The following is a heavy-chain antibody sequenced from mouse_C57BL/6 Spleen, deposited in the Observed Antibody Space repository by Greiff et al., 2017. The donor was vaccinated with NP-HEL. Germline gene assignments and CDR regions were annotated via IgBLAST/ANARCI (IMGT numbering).Heavy chain of an antibody. D-gene: IGHD1-1*01. CDR1: GFTFSDYG. CDR3: ERLEYYSSNYFDY. J-gene: IGHJ2*01. V-gene: IGHV5-17*01. Sequence: EVKLMESGGGLVKPGGSLKLSCAASGFTFSDYGMHWVRKAPEKGLEWVAYISSGNSTIYYADTVKGRFTISRDNAKNTLFLQKTSLRSEDAAMYCCERLEYYSSNYFDYWGQGTTLTVSS. CDR2: ISSGNSTI.